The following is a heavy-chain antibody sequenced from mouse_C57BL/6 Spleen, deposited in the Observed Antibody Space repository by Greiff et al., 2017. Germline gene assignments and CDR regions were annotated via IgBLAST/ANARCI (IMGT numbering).Heavy chain of an antibody. Sequence: EVQLVESGAGLVKPGGSLKLSCAASGFTFSSYAMSWVRQTPEKRLEWVAYISSGGDYIYYADTVKGRFTISRDNARNTLYLQMSSLKSEDTAMYYCTREDGHYAMDYWGQGTSVTVSS. CDR3: TREDGHYAMDY. J-gene: IGHJ4*01. D-gene: IGHD2-3*01. CDR2: ISSGGDYI. CDR1: GFTFSSYA. V-gene: IGHV5-9-1*02.